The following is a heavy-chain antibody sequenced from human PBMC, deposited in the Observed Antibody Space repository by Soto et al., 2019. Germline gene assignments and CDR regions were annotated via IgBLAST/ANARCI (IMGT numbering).Heavy chain of an antibody. V-gene: IGHV3-23*01. Sequence: EVELLESGGGLVQPGGSLRLSCTASELTFYIYAMTWVRQAPGKGLEWVSAISGNGDSTYYADSVKGRFTISRDNSKNTLYLQMNSLKAEDTAVYYCAKLLDSSSWKDYYYYGLDVWGQGTSVTVSS. CDR2: ISGNGDST. D-gene: IGHD6-13*01. CDR1: ELTFYIYA. J-gene: IGHJ6*02. CDR3: AKLLDSSSWKDYYYYGLDV.